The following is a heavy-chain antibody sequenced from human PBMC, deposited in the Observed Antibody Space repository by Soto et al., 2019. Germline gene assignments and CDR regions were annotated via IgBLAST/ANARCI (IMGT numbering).Heavy chain of an antibody. V-gene: IGHV1-8*01. CDR2: MNPNSGNT. J-gene: IGHJ5*02. Sequence: QVQLVQSGAEVKKPGASVKVSCKASGNTFTSYDINWVRQATGQGLEYLGWMNPNSGNTAYVQKFQGRVTMTWDTSITTAYMELSSLRSDDTAVYFCARGVKYGAYSRWFDPWGQGTPVTVSS. CDR1: GNTFTSYD. D-gene: IGHD4-17*01. CDR3: ARGVKYGAYSRWFDP.